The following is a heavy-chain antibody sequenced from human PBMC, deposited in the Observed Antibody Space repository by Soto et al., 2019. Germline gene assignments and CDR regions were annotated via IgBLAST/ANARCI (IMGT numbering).Heavy chain of an antibody. CDR2: IYTSGST. CDR3: ARDNHGYSGYDSSGRFDP. Sequence: SETLSLTCTVSGGSISSYYWSWIRQAAGKGLEWIGRIYTSGSTNYNPSLKSRVTMSVDTSKNQFSLKLSSVTAADTAVYYCARDNHGYSGYDSSGRFDPWGQGTLVTVSS. D-gene: IGHD5-12*01. V-gene: IGHV4-4*07. J-gene: IGHJ5*02. CDR1: GGSISSYY.